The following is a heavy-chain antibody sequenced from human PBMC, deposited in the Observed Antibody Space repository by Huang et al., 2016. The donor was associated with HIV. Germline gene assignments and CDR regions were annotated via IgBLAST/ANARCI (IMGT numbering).Heavy chain of an antibody. J-gene: IGHJ5*02. CDR2: IQTQSGNA. CDR3: ARDARELRDYLVRFNWFAP. D-gene: IGHD1-7*01. Sequence: QVQLVQSGSEFKKPGASVRVSCKASGYSLRDYAVNWVRQAAGQGLEWMGWIQTQSGNATYVQGFRGRFVFSLDNSVKTTYLHSSSLKTEDDAVYYCARDARELRDYLVRFNWFAPWGQGTLVTVSS. CDR1: GYSLRDYA. V-gene: IGHV7-4-1*02.